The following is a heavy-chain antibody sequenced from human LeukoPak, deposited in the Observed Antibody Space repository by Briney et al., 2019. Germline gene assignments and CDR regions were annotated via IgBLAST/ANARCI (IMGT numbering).Heavy chain of an antibody. J-gene: IGHJ4*02. V-gene: IGHV1-69*05. CDR3: ARKKYYDSSGYFDY. CDR1: GGIFSSYA. CDR2: IIPIFGTA. Sequence: ASVKVSCKASGGIFSSYAISWVRQAPGQGLEWMGGIIPIFGTANYAQKFQGRVTITTDESTSTAYMELSSLRSEDTAVYYCARKKYYDSSGYFDYWGQGTLVTVSS. D-gene: IGHD3-22*01.